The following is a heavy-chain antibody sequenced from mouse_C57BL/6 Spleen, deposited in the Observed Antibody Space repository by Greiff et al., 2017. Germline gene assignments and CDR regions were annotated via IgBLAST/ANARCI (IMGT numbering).Heavy chain of an antibody. CDR1: GYTFTDYN. CDR3: ARRSGSSFQWYFDV. Sequence: VQLQQSGPELVKPGASVKIPCKASGYTFTDYNMDWVKQSHGKSLEWIGDINPNNGGTIYNQKFKGKATLTVDKSSSTAYMELRSLTSEDTAVYYCARRSGSSFQWYFDVWGTGTTVTVSS. V-gene: IGHV1-18*01. D-gene: IGHD1-1*01. CDR2: INPNNGGT. J-gene: IGHJ1*03.